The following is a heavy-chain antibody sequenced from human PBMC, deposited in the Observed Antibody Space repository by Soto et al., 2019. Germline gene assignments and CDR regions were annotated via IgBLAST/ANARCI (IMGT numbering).Heavy chain of an antibody. D-gene: IGHD5-12*01. CDR2: IYYSGST. V-gene: IGHV4-61*05. J-gene: IGHJ5*02. CDR1: GGSISSSSYY. Sequence: PSETLSLTCTVSGGSISSSSYYWGWIRQPPGKGLEWIGYIYYSGSTNYNPSLKSRVTISVDTSKNQFSLKLSSVTAADTAVYYCARRGSNWFDPWGQGTLVTVSS. CDR3: ARRGSNWFDP.